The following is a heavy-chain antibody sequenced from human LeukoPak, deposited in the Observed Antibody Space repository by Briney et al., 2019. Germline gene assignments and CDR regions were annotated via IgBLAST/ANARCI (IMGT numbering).Heavy chain of an antibody. CDR1: GGSISSYY. CDR3: ARGFRGYSYGQFDY. J-gene: IGHJ4*02. D-gene: IGHD5-18*01. V-gene: IGHV4-59*01. CDR2: IYYSGST. Sequence: SETLSLTCTVSGGSISSYYWSWIRQPPGKGLEWIGYIYYSGSTNYNPSLKSRVTISVDTSKNQFSLKLSSVTAADTAVYYCARGFRGYSYGQFDYWGQGTLVTVSS.